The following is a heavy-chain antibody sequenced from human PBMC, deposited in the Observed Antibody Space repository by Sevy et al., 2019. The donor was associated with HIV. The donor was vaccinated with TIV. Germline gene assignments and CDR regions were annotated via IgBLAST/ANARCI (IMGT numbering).Heavy chain of an antibody. CDR3: AREELVTRGPLGD. CDR2: INPSGGST. D-gene: IGHD3-16*01. Sequence: ASVKVSCKASGYTFTSYYMYWVRQAPGQGLEWMGIINPSGGSTSYAQKFQGRVTMTRDTSTSTVYMELSSLRSEDTAVYYCAREELVTRGPLGDWGQGTLVTVSS. J-gene: IGHJ4*02. CDR1: GYTFTSYY. V-gene: IGHV1-46*03.